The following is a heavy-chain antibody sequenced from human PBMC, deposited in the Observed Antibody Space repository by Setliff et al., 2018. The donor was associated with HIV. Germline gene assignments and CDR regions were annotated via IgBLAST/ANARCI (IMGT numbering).Heavy chain of an antibody. CDR1: GYTFPSSY. V-gene: IGHV1-46*01. CDR3: ARDRERGQYSRSAVGGYYYYYMDV. Sequence: ASVQVSCKASGYTFPSSYVHWVRQAPGQRLKWRGIINPTSGNTTYAQNIQGRVTLTRDTSTSTVYMELSRLNSEDTAVYYCARDRERGQYSRSAVGGYYYYYMDVWGKGTTVTVSS. J-gene: IGHJ6*03. D-gene: IGHD6-6*01. CDR2: INPTSGNT.